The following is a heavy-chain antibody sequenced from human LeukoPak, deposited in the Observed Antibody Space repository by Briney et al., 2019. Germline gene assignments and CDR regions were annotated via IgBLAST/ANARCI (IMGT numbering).Heavy chain of an antibody. CDR2: SYYSGTT. Sequence: SETLSLTCNVSGGSITSHSWNWIRQSPGKGLEWIGYSYYSGTTNYSPSLKSRVTISLDTSKNHFSLKLTSVTAADTATYYCARETSLAGFASGLGFNYWGQGILVTVSS. D-gene: IGHD6-19*01. J-gene: IGHJ4*02. CDR3: ARETSLAGFASGLGFNY. V-gene: IGHV4-59*11. CDR1: GGSITSHS.